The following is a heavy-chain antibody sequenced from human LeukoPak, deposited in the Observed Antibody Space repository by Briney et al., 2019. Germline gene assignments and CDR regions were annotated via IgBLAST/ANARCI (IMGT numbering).Heavy chain of an antibody. J-gene: IGHJ4*02. CDR3: ARGVLGLQYSPLYYDY. V-gene: IGHV1-18*01. CDR2: ISAYNGNT. CDR1: GYTFTSYS. Sequence: ASVKVSCKASGYTFTSYSITWVRQAPGQGLEWMGGISAYNGNTNYAQKLQGRVTMTTNTSTSTAYMELRSLRSDDTAVYYCARGVLGLQYSPLYYDYWGQGTLVTVSS. D-gene: IGHD2-8*02.